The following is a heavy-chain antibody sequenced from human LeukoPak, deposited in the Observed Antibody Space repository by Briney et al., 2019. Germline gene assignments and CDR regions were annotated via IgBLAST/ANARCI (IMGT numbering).Heavy chain of an antibody. D-gene: IGHD3-22*01. V-gene: IGHV4-59*08. CDR2: IYYSGST. Sequence: SETLSLTCTVSGGSISSYYWSWIRQPPGKGLEWIGYIYYSGSTNYNPSLKSRVTISVDTSKNQFSLKLSSVTAADTAVYYCARGPYYYDSSGYYYSPFDYWGQGTLVTVSS. J-gene: IGHJ4*02. CDR3: ARGPYYYDSSGYYYSPFDY. CDR1: GGSISSYY.